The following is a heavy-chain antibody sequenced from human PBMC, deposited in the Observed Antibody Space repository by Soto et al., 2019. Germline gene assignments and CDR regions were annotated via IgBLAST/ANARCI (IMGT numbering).Heavy chain of an antibody. CDR3: ASQLYNWNDDEPQDY. CDR2: INHSGST. V-gene: IGHV4-34*01. D-gene: IGHD1-20*01. CDR1: GGSFSGYY. Sequence: PSETLSLTCAVYGGSFSGYYWSWIRQPPGKGLEWIGEINHSGSTNYNPSLKSRVTISVDTSKNQFSLKLSSVTAADTAVYYCASQLYNWNDDEPQDYWGQGTLVTVSS. J-gene: IGHJ4*02.